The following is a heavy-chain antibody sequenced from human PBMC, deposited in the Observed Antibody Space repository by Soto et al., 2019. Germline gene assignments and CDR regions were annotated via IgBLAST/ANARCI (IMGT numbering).Heavy chain of an antibody. CDR3: VKARLYYGSGKSRDWADP. D-gene: IGHD3-10*01. Sequence: VQLLESGGGLVQPGGSLRLSCVGSGFTFNSFAMSWVRQAPGKGLEWVSGISGSGGVPYSADSVKGPFTTSRDNSKNTLFLQMNSLTAEDTGVNYCVKARLYYGSGKSRDWADPWGQGTLVTVSP. V-gene: IGHV3-23*01. J-gene: IGHJ5*02. CDR1: GFTFNSFA. CDR2: ISGSGGVP.